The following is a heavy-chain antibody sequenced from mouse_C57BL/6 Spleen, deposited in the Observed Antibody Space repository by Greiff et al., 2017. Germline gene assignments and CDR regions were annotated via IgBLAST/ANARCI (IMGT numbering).Heavy chain of an antibody. CDR1: GYAFSSYW. CDR3: ARYYYDSSPYWYFEV. CDR2: IYPGDGDT. J-gene: IGHJ1*03. Sequence: VQLQQSGAELVKPGASVKISCKASGYAFSSYWMNWVKQRPGKGLEWIGQIYPGDGDTNYNGKFKGKATLTADKSSSTAYMQLSSLTSEDSAVYFCARYYYDSSPYWYFEVWGTGTTVTVSS. D-gene: IGHD1-1*01. V-gene: IGHV1-80*01.